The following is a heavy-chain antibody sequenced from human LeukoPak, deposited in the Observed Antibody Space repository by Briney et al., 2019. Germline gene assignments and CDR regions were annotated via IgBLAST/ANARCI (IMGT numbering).Heavy chain of an antibody. CDR1: GFTFSTYA. Sequence: GGSLRLSCAASGFTFSTYAMSWFRQAPGKGLEWVSSIGGSGGSTYYADSVKGRFTISRDNSKNTLYLQMNSLRAEDTAVYYCANYPRATIAAYYSYGMDVWGQGTTVTVSS. CDR3: ANYPRATIAAYYSYGMDV. V-gene: IGHV3-23*01. J-gene: IGHJ6*02. CDR2: IGGSGGST. D-gene: IGHD5-12*01.